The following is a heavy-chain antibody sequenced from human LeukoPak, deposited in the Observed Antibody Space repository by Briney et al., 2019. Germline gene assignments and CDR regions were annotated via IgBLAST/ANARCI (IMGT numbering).Heavy chain of an antibody. J-gene: IGHJ4*02. CDR1: GFTFSNYA. V-gene: IGHV3-23*01. CDR2: ISGSGDDT. D-gene: IGHD3-10*01. CDR3: AKPHYSGSGSHSREDY. Sequence: GGSLRLSCAASGFTFSNYAMTWVRQAPGKGLECVSAISGSGDDTYYADSVKGRFTISRDNSKIAVYLQMSSLRAEDTAVYYCAKPHYSGSGSHSREDYWGQGTLVTVSS.